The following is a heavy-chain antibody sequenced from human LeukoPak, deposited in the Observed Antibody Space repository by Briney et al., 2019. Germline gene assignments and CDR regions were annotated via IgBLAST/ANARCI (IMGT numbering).Heavy chain of an antibody. J-gene: IGHJ3*02. V-gene: IGHV1-24*01. D-gene: IGHD6-19*01. Sequence: GASVKVSCKISGYTLTELSMHWVRQAPGKGLEWMGGFDPEDGETIYAQKFQGRVTMTEGTSTDTAYMELSSLRSEDTAVYYCATTSHGSGWYRDDAFDIWGQGTMVTVSS. CDR2: FDPEDGET. CDR1: GYTLTELS. CDR3: ATTSHGSGWYRDDAFDI.